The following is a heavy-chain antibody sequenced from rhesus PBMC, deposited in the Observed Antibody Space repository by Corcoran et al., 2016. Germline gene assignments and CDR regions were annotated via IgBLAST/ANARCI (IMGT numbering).Heavy chain of an antibody. Sequence: QVQLQESGPRLVKPSETLSLTCAVSGGSIRSSNWWSWIRQPPGKDLACIWYISCSRYRNHYNPTLKSRVNISTDTSKNLFSLKLSSVTAADTAVYYCASPKEDDYYSTNLHAFDFWGQGLRVTVSS. V-gene: IGHV4-65*01. CDR3: ASPKEDDYYSTNLHAFDF. J-gene: IGHJ3*01. CDR2: ISCSRYRN. D-gene: IGHD3-16*01. CDR1: GGSIRSSNW.